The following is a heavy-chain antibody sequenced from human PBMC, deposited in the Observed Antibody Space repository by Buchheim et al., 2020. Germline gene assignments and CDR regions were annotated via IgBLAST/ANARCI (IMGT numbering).Heavy chain of an antibody. CDR3: ARAGGDFWSGYYSYYYYGMDV. D-gene: IGHD3-3*01. Sequence: QVQLVESGGGVVQPGRSLRLSCAASGFTFSSYAMHWVRQAPGKGLEWVAVISYDGSNKYYADSVKGRFTISRDNSKHTLYLQMNSLRAEDTAVYYCARAGGDFWSGYYSYYYYGMDVWGQGTT. V-gene: IGHV3-30*04. CDR1: GFTFSSYA. CDR2: ISYDGSNK. J-gene: IGHJ6*02.